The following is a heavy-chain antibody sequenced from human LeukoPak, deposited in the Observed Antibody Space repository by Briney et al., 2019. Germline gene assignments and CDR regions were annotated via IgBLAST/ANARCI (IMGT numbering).Heavy chain of an antibody. D-gene: IGHD2-15*01. V-gene: IGHV4-59*01. CDR2: IYYSGST. CDR3: AGVGEYCSGGSCYSRYYYYYYMDV. J-gene: IGHJ6*03. Sequence: PSETLSLTCTVSGGSISSYYWSWIRQPPGKGLESIGYIYYSGSTNYNPSLKSRVTISVDTSKNQFSLKLSSVTAADTAVYYCAGVGEYCSGGSCYSRYYYYYYMDVWGKGTTVTVSS. CDR1: GGSISSYY.